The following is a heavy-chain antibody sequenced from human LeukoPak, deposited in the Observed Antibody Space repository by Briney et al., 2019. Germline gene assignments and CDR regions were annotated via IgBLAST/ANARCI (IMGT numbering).Heavy chain of an antibody. CDR1: GFTFSSYG. J-gene: IGHJ4*02. V-gene: IGHV3-30*02. Sequence: GGSLRLSCAASGFTFSSYGMHWVRQAPGKGLEWVAVIWYDGSTTYYADSVKGRFTISRDNSKNTLYLQMNSLRAEDTAVYYCATEWSAGFWGQGTLVTVSS. D-gene: IGHD3-3*01. CDR3: ATEWSAGF. CDR2: IWYDGSTT.